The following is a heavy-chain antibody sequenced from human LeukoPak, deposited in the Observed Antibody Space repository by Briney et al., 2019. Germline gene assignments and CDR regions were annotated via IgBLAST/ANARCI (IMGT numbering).Heavy chain of an antibody. Sequence: ASVKVSCKASGYTFTSYVISWVRQAPGQGLEWMGWISTYNGNTNYAQKLQGRVTMTTDTSTSTAYMELRSLRSDDTAVYYCARARGYGTLYYSYMDVWGKGTTVTVSS. CDR1: GYTFTSYV. J-gene: IGHJ6*03. D-gene: IGHD5-18*01. CDR2: ISTYNGNT. CDR3: ARARGYGTLYYSYMDV. V-gene: IGHV1-18*01.